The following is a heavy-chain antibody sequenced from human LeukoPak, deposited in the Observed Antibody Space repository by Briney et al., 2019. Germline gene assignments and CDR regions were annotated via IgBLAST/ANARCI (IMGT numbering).Heavy chain of an antibody. CDR1: GYTFVTYG. D-gene: IGHD4-17*01. V-gene: IGHV1-18*01. CDR2: ISPHNGHA. J-gene: IGHJ4*02. Sequence: ASVKVSCKASGYTFVTYGLTWVRQAPGQGLEWMGWISPHNGHANYAQKFQGRVTMTTDTSTTTAYMELRSLRSDDPAVYFCARVERSGPVTETSNFDSWGQGTLVTVSS. CDR3: ARVERSGPVTETSNFDS.